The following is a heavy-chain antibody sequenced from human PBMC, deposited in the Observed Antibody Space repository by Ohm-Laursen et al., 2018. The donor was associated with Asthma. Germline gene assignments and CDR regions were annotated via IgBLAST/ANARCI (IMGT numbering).Heavy chain of an antibody. CDR3: VRVRRSTIFGVVSN. V-gene: IGHV3-20*01. Sequence: SLRLSCTASGFTFDDYGMSWVRQGPGRGLEWVSGINWNGGTTGYGDSVKGRFTISRDNAKNSLYLHMNSLRAEDTALYHCVRVRRSTIFGVVSNWGQGTLVTVSS. CDR1: GFTFDDYG. D-gene: IGHD3-3*01. J-gene: IGHJ4*02. CDR2: INWNGGTT.